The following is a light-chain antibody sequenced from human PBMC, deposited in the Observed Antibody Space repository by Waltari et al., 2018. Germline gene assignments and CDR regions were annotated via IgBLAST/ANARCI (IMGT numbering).Light chain of an antibody. J-gene: IGKJ4*01. CDR3: QQYNSYSLLT. CDR1: QSISNW. Sequence: DIQMTQSTSTLLASVADNIIITCRVSQSISNWLAWYQQKPGKAPKLLIYKAFTLETGIPSRFSGSGSGTVFTLTISSLQPDDFATYYCQQYNSYSLLTFGGGTKVEIE. V-gene: IGKV1-5*03. CDR2: KAF.